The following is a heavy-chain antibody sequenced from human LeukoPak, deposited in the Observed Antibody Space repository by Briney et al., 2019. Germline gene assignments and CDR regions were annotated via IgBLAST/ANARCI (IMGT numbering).Heavy chain of an antibody. Sequence: GGSLRLSCAASGFTFSSYSMNWVRQAPGKGLEWVAVTSGDEDSTHYAESVRGRFIISTDNSKNSLYLQMNSLRAEDTAIYYCTKDLMTGFSNGWHFGSWGQGTLVTVSS. CDR1: GFTFSSYS. CDR3: TKDLMTGFSNGWHFGS. D-gene: IGHD6-19*01. J-gene: IGHJ4*02. V-gene: IGHV3-23*01. CDR2: TSGDEDST.